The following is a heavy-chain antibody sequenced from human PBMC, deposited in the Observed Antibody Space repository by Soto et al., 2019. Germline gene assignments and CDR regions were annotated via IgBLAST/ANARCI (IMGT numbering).Heavy chain of an antibody. J-gene: IGHJ4*02. Sequence: QVQLQQWGAGLLKPSETLSLTCAVYGGSFSGYYWSWIRQPPGKGLEWIGEVNHSGSTNYNPSLKSRVTISVDTSKNQFSLKLSSVTAADTAVYYCARGRDDYIWVSYRYTSSYFDYWGQGTLVTVSS. CDR3: ARGRDDYIWVSYRYTSSYFDY. V-gene: IGHV4-34*01. CDR1: GGSFSGYY. D-gene: IGHD3-16*02. CDR2: VNHSGST.